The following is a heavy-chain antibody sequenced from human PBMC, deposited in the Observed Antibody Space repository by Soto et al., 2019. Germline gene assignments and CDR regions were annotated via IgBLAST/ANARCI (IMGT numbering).Heavy chain of an antibody. D-gene: IGHD6-19*01. CDR1: GGTFSSYA. J-gene: IGHJ1*01. Sequence: QVQLVQSGAEVKKPGSSVKVSCKASGGTFSSYAISWVRQAPGQGLEWMGGIIPIFGTANYAQKFQGRVTITADESTSTAYMELSSLRSEDTAVYYCARAVAVAGKLGAEDFQHWGQGTLVTVSS. CDR3: ARAVAVAGKLGAEDFQH. V-gene: IGHV1-69*12. CDR2: IIPIFGTA.